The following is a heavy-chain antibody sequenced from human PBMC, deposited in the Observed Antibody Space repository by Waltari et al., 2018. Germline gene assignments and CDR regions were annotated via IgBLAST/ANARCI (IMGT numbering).Heavy chain of an antibody. CDR1: GGTFSSYA. CDR2: IIPIFGTA. D-gene: IGHD3-16*01. Sequence: QVQLVQSGAEVTKPGSSVQVSCKASGGTFSSYAIRWVRQAPGQGPEWMGGIIPIFGTANYAQKFQGRVTITADESTSTAYMELSSLRSEDTAVYYCALGVGYYYYYGMDVWGQGTTVTVSS. J-gene: IGHJ6*02. CDR3: ALGVGYYYYYGMDV. V-gene: IGHV1-69*01.